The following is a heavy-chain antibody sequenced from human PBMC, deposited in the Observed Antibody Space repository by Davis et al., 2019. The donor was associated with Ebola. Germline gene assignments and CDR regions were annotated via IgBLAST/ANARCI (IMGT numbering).Heavy chain of an antibody. V-gene: IGHV4-34*01. CDR3: ARAIVVVPTAMQDYYYYGMDV. Sequence: SETLSLTFAVYGGSFSGYYWSWIRQPPGKGLEWIGEINHSGSTNYNPSLKSRVTISVDTSKNQFSLKLSSVTAADTAVYYCARAIVVVPTAMQDYYYYGMDVWGKGTTVTVSS. J-gene: IGHJ6*04. CDR2: INHSGST. D-gene: IGHD2-2*01. CDR1: GGSFSGYY.